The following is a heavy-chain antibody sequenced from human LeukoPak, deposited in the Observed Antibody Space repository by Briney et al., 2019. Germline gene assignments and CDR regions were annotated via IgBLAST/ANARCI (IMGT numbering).Heavy chain of an antibody. CDR1: GFTFSGSA. J-gene: IGHJ4*02. Sequence: GGSLRLSCAASGFTFSGSAMHWVRQASGQGLEWVGRIRSKANSYATAYAASVKGRFTISRDDSKNTAYLQMNSLKTEDTAVYYCTRPSGSYDYWGQGTLVTVSS. D-gene: IGHD1-26*01. V-gene: IGHV3-73*01. CDR3: TRPSGSYDY. CDR2: IRSKANSYAT.